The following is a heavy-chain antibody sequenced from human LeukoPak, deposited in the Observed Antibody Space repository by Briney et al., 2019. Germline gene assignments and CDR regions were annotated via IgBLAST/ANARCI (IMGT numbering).Heavy chain of an antibody. J-gene: IGHJ4*02. CDR3: TRGVAVSTSGWYDTFDY. Sequence: GGSLRLSCAASGFTFRDYAMYWVRQAPGKGLEYVSVISTDGSRIYYADSVKGRFTISRDNSKNTLYLQMGSLRAEDMAVYYCTRGVAVSTSGWYDTFDYWGQGALVTVSS. V-gene: IGHV3-64*02. D-gene: IGHD6-19*01. CDR1: GFTFRDYA. CDR2: ISTDGSRI.